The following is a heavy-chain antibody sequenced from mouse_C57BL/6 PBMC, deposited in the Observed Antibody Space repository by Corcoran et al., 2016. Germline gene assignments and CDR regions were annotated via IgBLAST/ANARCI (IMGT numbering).Heavy chain of an antibody. CDR2: INPNNGGT. V-gene: IGHV1-26*01. J-gene: IGHJ3*01. Sequence: EVQLQQSGPELVKPGASVKISCKASGYTFTDYYMNWVNQSHGKSLEWIGDINPNNGGTSYNQKFKGKATLTVDKSSSTAYMELRSLTSEDSAVYYCAIPFYYDYPEGVAYWGQGTLVTVSA. D-gene: IGHD2-4*01. CDR1: GYTFTDYY. CDR3: AIPFYYDYPEGVAY.